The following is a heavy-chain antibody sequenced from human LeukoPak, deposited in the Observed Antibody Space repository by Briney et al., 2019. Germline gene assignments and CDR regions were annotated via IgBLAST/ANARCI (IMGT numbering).Heavy chain of an antibody. V-gene: IGHV3-48*01. CDR3: ARGGTARPLDY. CDR2: ISSSSSTI. Sequence: GGSLRLSCAASGFTFSSYWMNWVRQAPGKGLECVSYISSSSSTIYYADSVKGRFTISRDNAKNSLYLQMNSLRAEDTAVYYCARGGTARPLDYWGQGTLVTVSS. CDR1: GFTFSSYW. D-gene: IGHD6-6*01. J-gene: IGHJ4*02.